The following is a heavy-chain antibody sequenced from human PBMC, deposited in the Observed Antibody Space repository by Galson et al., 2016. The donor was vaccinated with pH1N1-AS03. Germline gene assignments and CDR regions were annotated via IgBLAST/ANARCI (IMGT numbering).Heavy chain of an antibody. V-gene: IGHV3-7*01. J-gene: IGHJ4*02. Sequence: ETLSLTCTVSGYSISSGYYWGWVRQAPGKGLECVASISHDGSDKYYVDSVRGRFTISRDNAKNSLLLHMDSLRAEDTAVYYCASNIKGWGQGTQVTVSS. CDR1: GYSISSGYY. D-gene: IGHD2/OR15-2a*01. CDR3: ASNIKG. CDR2: ISHDGSDK.